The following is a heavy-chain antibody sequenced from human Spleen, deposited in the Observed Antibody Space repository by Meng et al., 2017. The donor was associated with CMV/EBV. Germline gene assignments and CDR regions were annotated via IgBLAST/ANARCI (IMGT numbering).Heavy chain of an antibody. CDR2: INWNGDSR. CDR1: GFILDDYG. J-gene: IGHJ6*02. V-gene: IGHV3-20*04. CDR3: AREQNVGDYYYYGMDV. Sequence: GGSLRLSCAASGFILDDYGMSWVRQAPGKGLEWVSGINWNGDSRGYADSVKGRFTISRDKAKNSLYLQMNSLRAEDTALYYCAREQNVGDYYYYGMDVWGQGTTVTVSS. D-gene: IGHD3-16*01.